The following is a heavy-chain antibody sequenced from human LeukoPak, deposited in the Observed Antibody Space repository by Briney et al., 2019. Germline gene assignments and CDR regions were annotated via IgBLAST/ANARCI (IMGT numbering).Heavy chain of an antibody. J-gene: IGHJ3*02. Sequence: ASVKVSCKASGYTFTGYYMRWVRQAPGQGLEWMGWINPNSGGTNYAQKFQGRVTMTRDTSISTAYMELSRLRSDDTAVYYCASHQTYCSSTNCPPDAFDIWGQGTMVTVSS. V-gene: IGHV1-2*02. CDR2: INPNSGGT. CDR3: ASHQTYCSSTNCPPDAFDI. D-gene: IGHD2-2*01. CDR1: GYTFTGYY.